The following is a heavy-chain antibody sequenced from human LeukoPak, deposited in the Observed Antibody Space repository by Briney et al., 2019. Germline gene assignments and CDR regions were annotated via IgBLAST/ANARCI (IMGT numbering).Heavy chain of an antibody. J-gene: IGHJ4*02. CDR2: ICPDGTVT. CDR3: VRDFRSADY. CDR1: GFTFSTYC. V-gene: IGHV3-74*01. Sequence: GGSLRLSRAASGFTFSTYCMHWVRQAPGKGPMWVSRICPDGTVTNYADSVKARFIISRDNARNTVYLQMNSLRVEDTAVYYCVRDFRSADYWGQGTLVTVSS.